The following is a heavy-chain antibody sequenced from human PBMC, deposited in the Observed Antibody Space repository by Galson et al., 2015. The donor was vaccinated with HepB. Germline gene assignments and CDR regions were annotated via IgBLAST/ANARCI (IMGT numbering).Heavy chain of an antibody. J-gene: IGHJ3*02. CDR3: AREWNLTPHSDFWSGQSGALDI. CDR2: ISYTGST. CDR1: GGSLSTYY. V-gene: IGHV4-59*01. Sequence: SETLSLTCTVSGGSLSTYYWSWIRQPPGKGLEWIGYISYTGSTNYNPSLKSRVTLSVDTSKKQFSLKLNSVTAADTAVYYCAREWNLTPHSDFWSGQSGALDIWGQGTMVTVSS. D-gene: IGHD3-3*01.